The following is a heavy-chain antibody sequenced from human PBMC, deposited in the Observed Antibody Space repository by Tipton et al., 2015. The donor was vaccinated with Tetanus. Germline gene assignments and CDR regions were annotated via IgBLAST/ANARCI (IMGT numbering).Heavy chain of an antibody. CDR1: GASINNSPYF. CDR2: IYYSGST. J-gene: IGHJ3*02. CDR3: ARDVYTVTNDAFDI. V-gene: IGHV4-31*03. D-gene: IGHD4-11*01. Sequence: TLSLTCTVSGASINNSPYFWNWIRQLPGKGLEWIGYIYYSGSTFYNPSLKSRLSMSVDTSKNQFSLKLSAVTAADTAVYFCARDVYTVTNDAFDIWGHGTLVNVSS.